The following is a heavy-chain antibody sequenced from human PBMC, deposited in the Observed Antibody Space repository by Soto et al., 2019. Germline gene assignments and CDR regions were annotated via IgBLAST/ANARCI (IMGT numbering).Heavy chain of an antibody. V-gene: IGHV1-18*04. Sequence: SLKVSCKASVYTSADFGISWVRQAPGQGLEWMGWVSGNNGASNPAPKVQGRITMTLDTSTGISYMALRSLRSDDTAIYYCVRDQKYFRVNGNWFDSWGQGTLVTVSS. J-gene: IGHJ5*01. D-gene: IGHD2-2*01. CDR1: VYTSADFG. CDR3: VRDQKYFRVNGNWFDS. CDR2: VSGNNGAS.